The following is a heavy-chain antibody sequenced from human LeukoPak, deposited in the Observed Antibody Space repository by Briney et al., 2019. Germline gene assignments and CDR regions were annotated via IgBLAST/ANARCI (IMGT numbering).Heavy chain of an antibody. CDR1: GVSMSSHY. J-gene: IGHJ4*02. V-gene: IGHV4-59*11. D-gene: IGHD5-18*01. CDR2: MYDSERT. CDR3: ATIKRGNIYGYFDF. Sequence: SETLSLTCSVPGVSMSSHYWSWLRQPPGKGRELIGYMYDSERTKDNPSLKSRITLSADTSKNQFSLRLSSVTAADTAVYYCATIKRGNIYGYFDFWGQGILVTVSS.